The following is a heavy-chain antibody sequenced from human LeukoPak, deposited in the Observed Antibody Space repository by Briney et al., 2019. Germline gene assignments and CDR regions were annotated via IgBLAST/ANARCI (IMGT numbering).Heavy chain of an antibody. D-gene: IGHD1-1*01. CDR2: IYAGNGRT. Sequence: ASVKVSCKASQYSFSDYAIHWVRQAPGQRPECMGLIYAGNGRTKYSQRFQGRLTIIRDTSATTAYMELSGLTSEDTATYYCARGRWTDVARRSYYFDYRGQGTLVSVST. V-gene: IGHV1-3*01. CDR3: ARGRWTDVARRSYYFDY. J-gene: IGHJ4*02. CDR1: QYSFSDYA.